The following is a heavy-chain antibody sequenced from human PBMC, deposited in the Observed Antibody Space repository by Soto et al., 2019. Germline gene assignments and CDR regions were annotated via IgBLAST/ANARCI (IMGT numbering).Heavy chain of an antibody. CDR3: ARGMEYYDFWSGYRKTFDP. J-gene: IGHJ5*02. Sequence: ASVKVSCKASGYTFTSYAMHWVRQAPGQRLEWMGWINAGNGNTKYSQKFQGRATITRDTSASTAYMELSSLRSEDTAVYYCARGMEYYDFWSGYRKTFDPWGQGTLVTVSS. CDR1: GYTFTSYA. V-gene: IGHV1-3*01. D-gene: IGHD3-3*01. CDR2: INAGNGNT.